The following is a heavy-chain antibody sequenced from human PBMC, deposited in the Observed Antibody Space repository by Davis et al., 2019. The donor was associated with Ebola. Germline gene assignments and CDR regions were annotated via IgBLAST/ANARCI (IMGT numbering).Heavy chain of an antibody. CDR1: GFTFSDYY. CDR3: ARDQGRDGYDYYYYGMDV. Sequence: GESLKISCVASGFTFSDYYMSWIRQAPGKGLEWVSYISSSSSYTNYADSVKGRFTISRDNAKNSLYLQMNSLRAEDTAVYYCARDQGRDGYDYYYYGMDVWGQGTTVTVSS. CDR2: ISSSSSYT. D-gene: IGHD5-24*01. V-gene: IGHV3-11*06. J-gene: IGHJ6*02.